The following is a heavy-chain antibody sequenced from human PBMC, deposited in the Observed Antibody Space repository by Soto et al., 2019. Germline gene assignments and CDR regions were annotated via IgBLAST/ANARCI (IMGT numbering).Heavy chain of an antibody. J-gene: IGHJ4*02. V-gene: IGHV3-23*01. CDR1: GFTFSSYA. CDR3: AKERYSSGYFDY. Sequence: ESGGGLVQPGGSLRLSCAASGFTFSSYAMSWVRQVPGKGLEWVSAISGSGGSTYYADAVKGRFTISRDNSKNTLYLQMNSLRAEDTAIYYCAKERYSSGYFDYWGQGTLVTVSS. CDR2: ISGSGGST. D-gene: IGHD6-19*01.